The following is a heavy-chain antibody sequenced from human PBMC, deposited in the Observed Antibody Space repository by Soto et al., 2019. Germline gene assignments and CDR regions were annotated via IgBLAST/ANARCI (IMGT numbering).Heavy chain of an antibody. D-gene: IGHD3-10*01. V-gene: IGHV2-5*02. CDR3: ARRRGFGAFDP. CDR1: GFSLSTSGVG. CDR2: FYWDDNQ. Sequence: QITLKESGPTLVKPTQTLTLTCTFSGFSLSTSGVGVGWIRQPPGKALEWLALFYWDDNQRYSPSLKSRLTITKHISRTQVVLTLTNMDPVDTATYYCARRRGFGAFDPWGQGTLVTVSS. J-gene: IGHJ5*02.